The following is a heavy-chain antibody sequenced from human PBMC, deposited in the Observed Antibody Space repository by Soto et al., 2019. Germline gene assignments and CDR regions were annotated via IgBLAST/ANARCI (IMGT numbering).Heavy chain of an antibody. CDR3: ASLIVGATPDY. CDR2: ISYDGSNK. J-gene: IGHJ4*02. V-gene: IGHV3-30-3*01. Sequence: GSLRLSCAASGFTFSSYAMHWVRQAPGKGLEWVAVISYDGSNKYYADSVKGRFTISRDNSKNTLYLQMNSLRAEDTAVYYCASLIVGATPDYWGQGTLVTVSS. CDR1: GFTFSSYA. D-gene: IGHD1-26*01.